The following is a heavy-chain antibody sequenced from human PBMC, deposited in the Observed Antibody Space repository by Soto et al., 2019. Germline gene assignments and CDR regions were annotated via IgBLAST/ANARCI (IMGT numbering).Heavy chain of an antibody. CDR3: VKSRGGNNFDFFD. J-gene: IGHJ4*02. CDR1: GFTCISYA. V-gene: IGHV3-64D*06. CDR2: IRGNGDPP. D-gene: IGHD5-12*01. Sequence: LRLSCSASGFTCISYAMHWVRQAPGKGLEYVSGIRGNGDPPFYADSVKGRFTISRDNSKNTLYLQMSSLSADDTAVYYCVKSRGGNNFDFFDWGQGALVTVSS.